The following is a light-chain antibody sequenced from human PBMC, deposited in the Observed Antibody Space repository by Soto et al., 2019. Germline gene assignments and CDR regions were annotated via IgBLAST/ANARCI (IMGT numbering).Light chain of an antibody. CDR1: QSIGSW. V-gene: IGKV1-12*01. CDR2: AAS. J-gene: IGKJ5*01. Sequence: DIQMTQSPSSVSASVGDRVTITCRASQSIGSWLAWYQKKPGTVPKLLIYAASSLQSGVPSRFSGSGAGTEFTLTITSLQPEDFGTYYCQQGDSFPITFGQGTRLEIK. CDR3: QQGDSFPIT.